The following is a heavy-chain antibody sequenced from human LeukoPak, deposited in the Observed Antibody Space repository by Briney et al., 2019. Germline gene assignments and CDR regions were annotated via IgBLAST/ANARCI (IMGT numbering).Heavy chain of an antibody. Sequence: GGSLRLSCAASGFTFNSYSMTWVRQAPGKGLERISYISSTSNEIYYVDSVKGRFTISRDDAKNSLYLQMNSLSAGDTAVYYCARDAGAGFDYWGQGALVTVSS. V-gene: IGHV3-21*06. CDR2: ISSTSNEI. CDR3: ARDAGAGFDY. CDR1: GFTFNSYS. J-gene: IGHJ4*02. D-gene: IGHD6-13*01.